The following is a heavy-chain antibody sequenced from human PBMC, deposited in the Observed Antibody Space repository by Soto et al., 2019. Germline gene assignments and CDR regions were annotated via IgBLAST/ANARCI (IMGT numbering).Heavy chain of an antibody. CDR2: INHSGST. CDR3: ARGGSAAAGYYYYYGMDV. Sequence: SETLSLTCAVYGGSFSGYYWSWIRQPPGKGLEWIGEINHSGSTNYNPSLKSRVTISVDTSKNQFSLKLSSVTAADTAFYYCARGGSAAAGYYYYYGMDVWGQGTTVTVSS. D-gene: IGHD6-13*01. V-gene: IGHV4-34*01. CDR1: GGSFSGYY. J-gene: IGHJ6*02.